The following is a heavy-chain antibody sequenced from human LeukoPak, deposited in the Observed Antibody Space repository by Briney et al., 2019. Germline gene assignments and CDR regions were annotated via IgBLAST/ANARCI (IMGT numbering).Heavy chain of an antibody. J-gene: IGHJ1*01. Sequence: GGSLRLSCAASGFTFSSYSMNWVRQAPGKGLEWVAVIWYDGSNKYYADSVKGRFTISRDKSKNTLYLQMNSLRVEDTAVYYCARGAPENYYDSSGYYEYFQYWGQGTLVTVSS. CDR1: GFTFSSYS. CDR3: ARGAPENYYDSSGYYEYFQY. V-gene: IGHV3-33*08. D-gene: IGHD3-22*01. CDR2: IWYDGSNK.